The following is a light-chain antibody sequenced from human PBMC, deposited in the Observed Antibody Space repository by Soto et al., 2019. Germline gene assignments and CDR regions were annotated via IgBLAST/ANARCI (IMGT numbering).Light chain of an antibody. CDR2: DNS. CDR3: QSYDISLSAYV. Sequence: QSVLTQPPSVSGAPGQRVTISCTGSSSNIGAGYDVHWYQQLPGTAPKLLIYDNSNRPSGVPDRFSGSKSGTSSSLAITGLQADDEADYYCQSYDISLSAYVFGTGTKVTVL. CDR1: SSNIGAGYD. V-gene: IGLV1-40*01. J-gene: IGLJ1*01.